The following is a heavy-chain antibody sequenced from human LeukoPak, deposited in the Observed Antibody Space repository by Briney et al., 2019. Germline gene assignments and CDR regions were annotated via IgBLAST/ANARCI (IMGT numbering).Heavy chain of an antibody. CDR1: GFTFDDYG. V-gene: IGHV3-20*04. D-gene: IGHD3-16*01. Sequence: GGSLRLXCAASGFTFDDYGMSWVRQAPGKGLEWVSGINWNGGSTGYADSVKGRFTISRDNAKNSLYLQMNSLRAEDTALYYCARVFLSSDDYVWGSFLGFDYWGQGTLVTVSS. CDR2: INWNGGST. J-gene: IGHJ4*02. CDR3: ARVFLSSDDYVWGSFLGFDY.